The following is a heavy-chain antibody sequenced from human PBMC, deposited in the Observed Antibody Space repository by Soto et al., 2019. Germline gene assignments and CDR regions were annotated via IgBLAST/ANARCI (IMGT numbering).Heavy chain of an antibody. D-gene: IGHD1-26*01. V-gene: IGHV3-23*01. CDR1: GFTFSSYG. CDR3: ATARTAQSGTYFPFDY. J-gene: IGHJ4*02. Sequence: EVQLLESGGGFVQPGGSLRLSCAASGFTFSSYGMSWVRQAPGKGLEWVSSINNSGSRTYHADSVKGRFTISRDNSKNTLYLKMNSLRAEDTAVYYCATARTAQSGTYFPFDYWGKGTLVTVSS. CDR2: INNSGSRT.